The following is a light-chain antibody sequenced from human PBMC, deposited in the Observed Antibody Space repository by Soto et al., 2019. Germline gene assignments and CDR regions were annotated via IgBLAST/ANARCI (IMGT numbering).Light chain of an antibody. J-gene: IGLJ1*01. CDR1: SSDVGGYNY. CDR3: SSYTSSRTRI. V-gene: IGLV2-14*01. Sequence: QSALTQPASVSGSPGQSITISCTGTSSDVGGYNYVSWYQQHPGKAPKLMIYDVSNRPSGVSNRFSASKSGNTASLTISGLQPEDEADYYCSSYTSSRTRIFGAGTKLTVL. CDR2: DVS.